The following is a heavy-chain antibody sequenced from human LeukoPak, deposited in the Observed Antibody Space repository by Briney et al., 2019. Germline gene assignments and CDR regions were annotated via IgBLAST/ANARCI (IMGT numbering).Heavy chain of an antibody. CDR3: ARYSGYATY. CDR1: GGSISTSSFY. CDR2: IHYSGGT. J-gene: IGHJ4*02. Sequence: SETLSLTCTVSGGSISTSSFYWGWIRQPPGKGLEWIGSIHYSGGTYYNPSLKSGVTISVDTSMNQFSLKVSSVTAADTAVYYCARYSGYATYWGQGTLVTVSS. V-gene: IGHV4-39*01. D-gene: IGHD5-12*01.